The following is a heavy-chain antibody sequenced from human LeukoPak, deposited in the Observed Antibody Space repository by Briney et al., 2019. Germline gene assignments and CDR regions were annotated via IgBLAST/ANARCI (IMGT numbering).Heavy chain of an antibody. Sequence: SETLSLTCTVSGGSISTYYWNWIRQPAGKGLEWIGRIYSSGSTSYNPSLKSRVTMSVDMSKNQFSLKLSSVTTADTAVYYCARGKVVAGTPGQNSWDNWGQGFLVTVSS. CDR1: GGSISTYY. V-gene: IGHV4-4*07. J-gene: IGHJ4*02. CDR3: ARGKVVAGTPGQNSWDN. CDR2: IYSSGST. D-gene: IGHD6-19*01.